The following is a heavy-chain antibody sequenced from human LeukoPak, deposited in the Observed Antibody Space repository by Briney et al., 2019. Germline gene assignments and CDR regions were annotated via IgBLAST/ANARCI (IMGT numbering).Heavy chain of an antibody. J-gene: IGHJ4*02. D-gene: IGHD1-26*01. V-gene: IGHV3-7*01. Sequence: PGESLRLSCAASGFTFTNYFTTWVRQAPGKGLEWVANIKQDASEKYYVDSVKGRFTISRDNAKNSVYLEMSSLTVEDTAVYYCATYLRNTVAGYYYFESWGQGTLVTVSS. CDR3: ATYLRNTVAGYYYFES. CDR1: GFTFTNYF. CDR2: IKQDASEK.